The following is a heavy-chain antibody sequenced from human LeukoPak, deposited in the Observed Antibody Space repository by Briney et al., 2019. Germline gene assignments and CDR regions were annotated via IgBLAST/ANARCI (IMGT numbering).Heavy chain of an antibody. Sequence: SETLSLTCTVSGYSISSGYYWGWIRQPPGKGLEWIGRIYTSGSTNYNPSLKSRVTMSVDTSNNQFSLKLTSVAAADTAVYYCAKSNGYGLVDIWGQGTMVTVSS. J-gene: IGHJ3*02. V-gene: IGHV4-38-2*02. CDR1: GYSISSGYY. D-gene: IGHD3-10*01. CDR3: AKSNGYGLVDI. CDR2: IYTSGST.